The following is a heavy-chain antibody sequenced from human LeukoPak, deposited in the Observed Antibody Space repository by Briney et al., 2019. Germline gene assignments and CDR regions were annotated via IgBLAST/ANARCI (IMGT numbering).Heavy chain of an antibody. Sequence: GGSLRLSCAASGFTFSSYGMHWVRQAPGKGLEWVAVIWYDGSNEYYADSVKGRFTISRDKSKNTLYLQMNSLRAEDTAVYYCAREGDYGDYFDYWGQGTLVTVSS. CDR3: AREGDYGDYFDY. D-gene: IGHD4-17*01. CDR2: IWYDGSNE. J-gene: IGHJ4*02. V-gene: IGHV3-33*01. CDR1: GFTFSSYG.